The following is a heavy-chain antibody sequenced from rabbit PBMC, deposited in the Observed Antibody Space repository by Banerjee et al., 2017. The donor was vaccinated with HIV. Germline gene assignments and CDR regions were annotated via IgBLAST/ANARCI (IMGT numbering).Heavy chain of an antibody. CDR3: ARNPHYFTL. CDR1: GFSFSSACD. CDR2: IYTGSSGST. Sequence: QSLEESGGGLVQPEGSLALTCTASGFSFSSACDMCWVRQTPGKGLEWIACIYTGSSGSTYYASWAKGRFTISKTSSTTVTLQMTSLTVADTATYFCARNPHYFTLWGQGTLVTVS. V-gene: IGHV1S40*01. J-gene: IGHJ4*01. D-gene: IGHD7-1*01.